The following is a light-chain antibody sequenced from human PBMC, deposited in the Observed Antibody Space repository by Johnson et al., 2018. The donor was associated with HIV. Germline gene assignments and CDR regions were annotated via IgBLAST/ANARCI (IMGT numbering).Light chain of an antibody. CDR3: GAWHSSLRGGLYL. CDR1: SSNIGNNY. CDR2: DND. V-gene: IGLV1-51*01. Sequence: QSVLTQPPSVSAAPGQKVTISCSGNSSNIGNNYVSWYQQVPGTAPKLLIYDNDRRPSGIPDRFSGSKSGTSATLGITGLQTGDEADYYCGAWHSSLRGGLYLFGTGTKVTVL. J-gene: IGLJ1*01.